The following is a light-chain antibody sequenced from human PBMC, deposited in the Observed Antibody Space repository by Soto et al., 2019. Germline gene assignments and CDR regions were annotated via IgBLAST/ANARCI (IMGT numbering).Light chain of an antibody. J-gene: IGKJ1*01. CDR3: QQSGSSPWT. Sequence: EIGLTQSPGTLSLSPGERATLSWWASQSVRNNYLAWYQQKLGQAPRVLIYDASSRATGIPDRFSGSGYGTDFNLTISRLETEDFAVYYCQQSGSSPWTFGQGTKVDIK. V-gene: IGKV3-20*01. CDR2: DAS. CDR1: QSVRNNY.